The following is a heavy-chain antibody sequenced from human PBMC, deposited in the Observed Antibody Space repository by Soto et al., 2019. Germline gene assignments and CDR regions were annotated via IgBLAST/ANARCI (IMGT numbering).Heavy chain of an antibody. CDR3: AKDPRPFSRRWPNSSDP. D-gene: IGHD6-19*01. CDR2: ISYDGSNK. J-gene: IGHJ5*02. CDR1: GFTFSSYA. Sequence: GGSLRLSCAASGFTFSSYAMSWVRQAPGKGLEWVAVISYDGSNKYYADSVKGRFTISRDNSKNTLYLQMNSLRAEDTAVYYCAKDPRPFSRRWPNSSDPWGQATLVTVSS. V-gene: IGHV3-30*18.